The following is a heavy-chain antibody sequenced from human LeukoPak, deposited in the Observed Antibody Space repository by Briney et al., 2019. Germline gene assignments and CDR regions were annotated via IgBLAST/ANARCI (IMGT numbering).Heavy chain of an antibody. J-gene: IGHJ4*02. D-gene: IGHD6-19*01. Sequence: PSETLSLTCAVYGGSFSGYYWSWIRQPPGKGLEWIGEINHSGSTNYNPSLKSRVTISVDTSKNQFSLKLSSVTAADTAVYYCAGTSGWANYWGQGTLVTVSS. CDR2: INHSGST. CDR3: AGTSGWANY. CDR1: GGSFSGYY. V-gene: IGHV4-34*01.